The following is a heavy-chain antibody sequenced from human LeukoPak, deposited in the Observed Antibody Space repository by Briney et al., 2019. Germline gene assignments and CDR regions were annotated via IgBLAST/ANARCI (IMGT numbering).Heavy chain of an antibody. V-gene: IGHV3-11*01. CDR1: GFTFSDYY. D-gene: IGHD6-6*01. Sequence: GGSLRLSCAASGFTFSDYYMSWIRKAPGKGLNWVSYISSSGSTIYYADSVKGRFTISRDNAKNSLYLQMNSLRAEDTAVYYCAREYSSSSAAFDYWGQGTLVTVSS. CDR2: ISSSGSTI. J-gene: IGHJ4*02. CDR3: AREYSSSSAAFDY.